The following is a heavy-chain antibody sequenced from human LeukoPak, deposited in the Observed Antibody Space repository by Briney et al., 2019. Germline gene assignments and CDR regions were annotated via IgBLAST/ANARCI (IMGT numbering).Heavy chain of an antibody. CDR2: INWNGGST. CDR3: ARDDGSGSGEY. D-gene: IGHD3-10*01. Sequence: GGSLRLSCAASGFTFDDYGMSWVRQAPGKGLEWVSNINWNGGSTGYADSVKVRSTVSRDNAKNSLYLQMNSLRAEDTALYYCARDDGSGSGEYWGQGTLVTVSS. V-gene: IGHV3-20*04. J-gene: IGHJ4*02. CDR1: GFTFDDYG.